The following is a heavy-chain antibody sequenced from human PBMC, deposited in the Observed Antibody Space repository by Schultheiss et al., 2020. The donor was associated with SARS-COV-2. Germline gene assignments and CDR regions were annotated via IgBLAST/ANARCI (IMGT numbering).Heavy chain of an antibody. V-gene: IGHV4-59*12. CDR3: ARDRQWLVLSNWYFDL. CDR1: GGSISSYY. Sequence: SETLSLTCTVSGGSISSYYWSWIRQPPGKGLEWIGYIYYSGSTNYNPSLKSRVTISVDTSKNQFSLKLSSVTAADTAVYYCARDRQWLVLSNWYFDLWGRGTLVTVSS. D-gene: IGHD6-19*01. CDR2: IYYSGST. J-gene: IGHJ2*01.